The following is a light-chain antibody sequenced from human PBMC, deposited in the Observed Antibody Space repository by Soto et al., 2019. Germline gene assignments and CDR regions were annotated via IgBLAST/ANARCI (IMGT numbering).Light chain of an antibody. CDR3: QQYNNWPSP. CDR2: GAS. CDR1: QSVSSN. V-gene: IGKV3-15*01. Sequence: EIVMTQSPATLSVSPGERATLSCRASQSVSSNLAWYQQKPGQAPRLLIYGASTRATGIPARFSGSGSATDFTLTITSLKSEDFAVYYCQQYNNWPSPFGQGTKVDVK. J-gene: IGKJ1*01.